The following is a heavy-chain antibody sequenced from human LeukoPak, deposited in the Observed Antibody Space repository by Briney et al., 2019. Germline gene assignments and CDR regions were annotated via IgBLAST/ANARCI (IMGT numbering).Heavy chain of an antibody. D-gene: IGHD1-26*01. V-gene: IGHV4-59*01. Sequence: PSETLSLTCTVSGGFISSYYWSWIRQSPGKGLEWIGYIYYSGSTNYNPPLKSRVTISVDTSKNQFFLNLSSVTAADTAVYYCARASSGIEDWFDPWGQGTQVTVSS. CDR3: ARASSGIEDWFDP. J-gene: IGHJ5*02. CDR1: GGFISSYY. CDR2: IYYSGST.